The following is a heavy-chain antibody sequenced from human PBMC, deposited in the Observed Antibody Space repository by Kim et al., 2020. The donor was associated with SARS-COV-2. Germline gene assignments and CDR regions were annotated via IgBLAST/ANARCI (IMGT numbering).Heavy chain of an antibody. Sequence: SVKVSCKASGFTFTSSAVQWVRQARGQRLEWIGWIVVGSGNTNYAQKFQERVTITRDMSTSKAYMELSSLRSEDTAVYYCAADREMATIWYYFDYWGQGTLVTVSS. CDR3: AADREMATIWYYFDY. J-gene: IGHJ4*02. D-gene: IGHD5-12*01. CDR2: IVVGSGNT. CDR1: GFTFTSSA. V-gene: IGHV1-58*01.